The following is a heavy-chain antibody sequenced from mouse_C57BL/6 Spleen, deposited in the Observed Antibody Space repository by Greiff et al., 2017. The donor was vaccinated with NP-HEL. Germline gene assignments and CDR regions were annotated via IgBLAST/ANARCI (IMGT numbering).Heavy chain of an antibody. D-gene: IGHD2-1*01. Sequence: VQLQQSGTVLARPGASVKMSCKTSGYTFTSYWMHWVKQRPGPGLEWIGAIYPGNSDTSYNQKFKGKAKLTAVTSASTAYMELSSLTNEDSAVYYCTRCAYGNSHWYFDVWGTGTTVTVSS. CDR1: GYTFTSYW. V-gene: IGHV1-5*01. CDR3: TRCAYGNSHWYFDV. CDR2: IYPGNSDT. J-gene: IGHJ1*03.